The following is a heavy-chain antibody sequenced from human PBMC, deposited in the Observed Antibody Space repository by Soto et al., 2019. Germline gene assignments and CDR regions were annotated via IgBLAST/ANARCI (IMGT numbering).Heavy chain of an antibody. Sequence: QVQLVESGGGVVQPGRSLRLSCAASGFTFSPHAMHWVRQGPGKGLEWVALISYDGSNKYYADSVKGRFTISRDNSKNKLYLQMNSLRAEDTAVYYCARERNTGYDYSYYYGMDVWGQGTTVTVSS. CDR2: ISYDGSNK. D-gene: IGHD5-18*01. J-gene: IGHJ6*02. CDR1: GFTFSPHA. CDR3: ARERNTGYDYSYYYGMDV. V-gene: IGHV3-30-3*01.